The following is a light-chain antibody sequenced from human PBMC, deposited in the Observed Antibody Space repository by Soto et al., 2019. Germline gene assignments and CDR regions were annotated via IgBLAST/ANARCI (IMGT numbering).Light chain of an antibody. Sequence: EIVLTQSPGTLSLSPGERATLSCRASHSLNSGYVAWYQQRPGQAPRLLIYGASTSATGVPGRFSGSGSGTDFTLTISRLEHEDVSVYFCQQYGSSATFGPGTKVDI. CDR2: GAS. CDR3: QQYGSSAT. V-gene: IGKV3-20*01. CDR1: HSLNSGY. J-gene: IGKJ3*01.